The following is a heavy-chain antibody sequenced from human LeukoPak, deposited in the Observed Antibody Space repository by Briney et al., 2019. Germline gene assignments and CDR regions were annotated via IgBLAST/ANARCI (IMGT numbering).Heavy chain of an antibody. Sequence: PGGSLRLSCAASGFTFGSYGMHWVRQAPGKGLEWVAVISYDGSNKYYADSVKGRFTIPRDNSKNTLYLQMNSLRAEDTAVYYCAKNHMPTVYFDYWGQGTLVTVSS. CDR2: ISYDGSNK. D-gene: IGHD4-17*01. J-gene: IGHJ4*02. CDR1: GFTFGSYG. CDR3: AKNHMPTVYFDY. V-gene: IGHV3-30*18.